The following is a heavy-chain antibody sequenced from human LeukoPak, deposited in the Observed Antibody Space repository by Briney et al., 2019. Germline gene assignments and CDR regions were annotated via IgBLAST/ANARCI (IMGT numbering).Heavy chain of an antibody. CDR1: GGSISSYY. CDR3: ARIIAARPGANWFDP. D-gene: IGHD6-6*01. V-gene: IGHV4-59*01. CDR2: IYYSGST. J-gene: IGHJ5*02. Sequence: SETLSLTCTVSGGSISSYYWSWIRQPPGKGLEWIGYIYYSGSTNYNPSLTSRVTISVDTSKNQFSLKLSSVTAADTAVYFCARIIAARPGANWFDPWGQGTLVTVSS.